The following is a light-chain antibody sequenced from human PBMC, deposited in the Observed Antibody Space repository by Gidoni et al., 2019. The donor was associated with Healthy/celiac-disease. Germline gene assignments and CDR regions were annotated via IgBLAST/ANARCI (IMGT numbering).Light chain of an antibody. V-gene: IGLV1-44*01. CDR1: SSNIGSNN. J-gene: IGLJ2*01. CDR2: SNN. Sequence: QSVLPQPPSASGTPAQRVTISCSGSSSNIGSNNVNWYQQLPGTAPKLLIYSNNQRPSGVPDRFSGSKSGTSASLAISGLQSEDEADYYCAAWDDSLKGVFGGGTKLTVL. CDR3: AAWDDSLKGV.